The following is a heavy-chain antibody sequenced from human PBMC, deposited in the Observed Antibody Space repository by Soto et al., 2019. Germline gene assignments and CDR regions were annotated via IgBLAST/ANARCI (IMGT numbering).Heavy chain of an antibody. Sequence: QVQLVESGGGVVQPGRSLRLSCAASGFTFSTYGMHWVRQAPGKGLEWVAVIWYDGSNKYYADSVKGRFTISRDNSKNTLSLHMNSLRAEDTAVYYCARGGLYDCSAYYTDYWGQGTLVTVSS. CDR1: GFTFSTYG. V-gene: IGHV3-33*01. J-gene: IGHJ4*02. CDR2: IWYDGSNK. D-gene: IGHD3-22*01. CDR3: ARGGLYDCSAYYTDY.